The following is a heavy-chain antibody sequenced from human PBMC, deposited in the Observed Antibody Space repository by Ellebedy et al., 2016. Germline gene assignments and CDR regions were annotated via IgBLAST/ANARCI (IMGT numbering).Heavy chain of an antibody. Sequence: SETLSLXXSASGGSVMNAGAYWSWIRPPPEGGLQWIGYVYRNGGTKYNPSLKSRVTMSVDTSKNKFSLRLNSFTAADTAVYYCARGLYFDSSGYHYWFDAWGQGTLVTVSS. D-gene: IGHD3-22*01. CDR2: VYRNGGT. J-gene: IGHJ5*02. CDR1: GGSVMNAGAY. V-gene: IGHV4-61*08. CDR3: ARGLYFDSSGYHYWFDA.